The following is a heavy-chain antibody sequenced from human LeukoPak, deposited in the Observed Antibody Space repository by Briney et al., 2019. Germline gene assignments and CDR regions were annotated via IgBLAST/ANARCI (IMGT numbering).Heavy chain of an antibody. Sequence: PGGSLRLSCAASGFTFSGYSMNWVRQAPGKGLEWVSYISSSSSTIYYADSVKGRFTISRDNAKNSLYLQMNSLRAEDTAVYYCARRGSGSYYYAFDIWGQGTMVTVSS. V-gene: IGHV3-48*01. CDR1: GFTFSGYS. J-gene: IGHJ3*02. CDR2: ISSSSSTI. CDR3: ARRGSGSYYYAFDI. D-gene: IGHD1-26*01.